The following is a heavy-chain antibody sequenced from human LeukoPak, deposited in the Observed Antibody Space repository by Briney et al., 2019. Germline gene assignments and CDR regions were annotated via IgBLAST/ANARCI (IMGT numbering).Heavy chain of an antibody. D-gene: IGHD3-9*01. V-gene: IGHV3-21*01. Sequence: GRSLRLSCAASGFTFHDYAMHWVRQAPGKGLEWVSSISSSSSYIYYADSVKGRFTISRDNAKNSLYLQMNSLRAEDTAVYYCARTYYDILTGYSSYYMDVWGKGTTVTISS. CDR2: ISSSSSYI. CDR1: GFTFHDYA. CDR3: ARTYYDILTGYSSYYMDV. J-gene: IGHJ6*03.